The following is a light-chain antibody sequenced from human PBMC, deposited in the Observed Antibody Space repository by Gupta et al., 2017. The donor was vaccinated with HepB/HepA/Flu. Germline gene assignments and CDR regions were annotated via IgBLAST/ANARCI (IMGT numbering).Light chain of an antibody. Sequence: DIQMTQSPSSLSASVGDRVTITCRASQSISSYLNWYQQKPGKVPKLLIYAASSLQSGVPSRFSGSGSGTDFTLTISSLQPEDFATYYCQQSYSTPRSTFGPGTKVDIK. V-gene: IGKV1-39*01. J-gene: IGKJ3*01. CDR2: AAS. CDR3: QQSYSTPRST. CDR1: QSISSY.